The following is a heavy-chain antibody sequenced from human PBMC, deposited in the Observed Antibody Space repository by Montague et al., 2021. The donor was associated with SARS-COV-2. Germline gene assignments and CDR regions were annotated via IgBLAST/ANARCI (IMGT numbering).Heavy chain of an antibody. CDR3: ARVGRQQLVRLSGMDV. Sequence: SETLSLTYTVSGGSISSSSYYWGWIRQPPGKGLEWIGSIYYSGSTYYNPSLKSRVTISVDTSKNQFSLKLSSVTAADMAVYYCARVGRQQLVRLSGMDVWGQGTTVTVSS. V-gene: IGHV4-39*07. J-gene: IGHJ6*02. CDR2: IYYSGST. CDR1: GGSISSSSYY. D-gene: IGHD6-13*01.